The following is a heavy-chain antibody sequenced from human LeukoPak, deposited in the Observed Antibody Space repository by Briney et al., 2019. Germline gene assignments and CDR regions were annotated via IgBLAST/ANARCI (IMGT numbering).Heavy chain of an antibody. CDR1: GYSFTSYW. J-gene: IGHJ4*02. Sequence: GESLKISCKGSGYSFTSYWIGWVRPMPGKGLEWMGIIYPGDSDTRYSPSFQGLVTISADRSISTAYLQWSSLKASDTAMYYCARRDSTGYYFLFDYWGQGTLVTVSS. CDR2: IYPGDSDT. V-gene: IGHV5-51*01. CDR3: ARRDSTGYYFLFDY. D-gene: IGHD3-22*01.